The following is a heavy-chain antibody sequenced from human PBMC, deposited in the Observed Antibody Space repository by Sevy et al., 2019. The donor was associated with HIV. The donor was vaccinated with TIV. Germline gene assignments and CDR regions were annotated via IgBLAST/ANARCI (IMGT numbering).Heavy chain of an antibody. D-gene: IGHD1-26*01. CDR2: IYPGDSDT. J-gene: IGHJ4*02. CDR3: ARRAPGLDY. V-gene: IGHV5-51*01. CDR1: GYRFTSYW. Sequence: GKSLKISCKVSGYRFTSYWIAWVRQMPGRGLECMGIIYPGDSDTRYSPSFEGQVTFSVDKSISTAYLQWSSLKDSDTAMYYCARRAPGLDYWGQGTLVTVSS.